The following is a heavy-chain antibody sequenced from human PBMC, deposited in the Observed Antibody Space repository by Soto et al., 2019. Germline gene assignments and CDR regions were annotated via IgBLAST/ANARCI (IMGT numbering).Heavy chain of an antibody. J-gene: IGHJ3*01. CDR1: GFTFSHYA. D-gene: IGHD1-1*01. V-gene: IGHV3-30-3*02. CDR3: SKQAVGTGFDV. CDR2: ISYDGSNT. Sequence: QVQMVESGGGVVQPGRSLRLSCAACGFTFSHYAMHWVRQAPGKGLEWVAFISYDGSNTDYADSVKGRFNISKGNTKNTLYPQLNNLRGGDTAVYYCSKQAVGTGFDVWGQGTMVTVSS.